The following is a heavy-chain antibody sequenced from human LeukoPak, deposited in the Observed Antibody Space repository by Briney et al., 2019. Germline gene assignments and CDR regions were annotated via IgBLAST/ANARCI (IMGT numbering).Heavy chain of an antibody. CDR1: GYTFTDYY. Sequence: GASVKVSCKASGYTFTDYYIHWVRQAPGQGLEWMGWISPDIGATDYAQKFQGRVTITTDTSIGTAYMEVTTLTSDDTAVYYCARGAWLDPWGQGTLVTVSS. CDR2: ISPDIGAT. CDR3: ARGAWLDP. J-gene: IGHJ5*02. V-gene: IGHV1-2*02.